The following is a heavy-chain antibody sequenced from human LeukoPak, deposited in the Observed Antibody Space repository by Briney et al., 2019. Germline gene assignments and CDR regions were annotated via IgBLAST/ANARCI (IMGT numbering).Heavy chain of an antibody. V-gene: IGHV1-2*02. CDR2: INPNSGGT. J-gene: IGHJ4*02. Sequence: ASVKVSCKASGYTFTGYFMHWVRQALGQGLERMGWINPNSGGTNYAQKLQGRDTLTRDTSLSTHYMELCRLRYHATAVYYCARGAKIYGDYALFYWGQGALVTVSS. D-gene: IGHD4-17*01. CDR3: ARGAKIYGDYALFY. CDR1: GYTFTGYF.